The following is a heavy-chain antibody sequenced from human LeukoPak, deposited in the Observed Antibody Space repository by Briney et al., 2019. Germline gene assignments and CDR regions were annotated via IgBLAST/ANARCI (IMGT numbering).Heavy chain of an antibody. CDR1: GYTFSNYD. D-gene: IGHD3-10*01. V-gene: IGHV7-4-1*02. CDR3: ARGLDYYGSGSYTPGY. Sequence: ASVKVSCKASGYTFSNYDMNWVRQAPGQGLEWMGWINTNTGNPTYAQGFTGRFVFSLDTSVSTAYLQISSLKAEDTAVYYCARGLDYYGSGSYTPGYWGQGTLVTVSS. CDR2: INTNTGNP. J-gene: IGHJ4*02.